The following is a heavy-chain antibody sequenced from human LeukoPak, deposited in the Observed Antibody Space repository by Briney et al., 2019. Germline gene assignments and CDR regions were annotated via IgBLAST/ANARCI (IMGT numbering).Heavy chain of an antibody. CDR2: ISSSSSYI. CDR1: GFTFSSYS. D-gene: IGHD5-24*01. Sequence: GGSLRLSCAASGFTFSSYSMNWVRQAPGKGLEWVSSISSSSSYIYYADSVKGRFTISRDNAKNSLYLQMNSLRAEDTAVYYCARHRSKWLQSSFDYWGQGTLVTVSS. CDR3: ARHRSKWLQSSFDY. J-gene: IGHJ4*02. V-gene: IGHV3-21*01.